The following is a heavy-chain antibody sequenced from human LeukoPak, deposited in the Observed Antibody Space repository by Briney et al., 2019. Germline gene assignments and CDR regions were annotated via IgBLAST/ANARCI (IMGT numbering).Heavy chain of an antibody. Sequence: GGTLRLSCAASGFTFSSYWMHWVRHRPAKGLVWVSRIKSDGGSTSYADSVKSRFTISRDNAKNTLYLQMNSLRAEDTAVYYCARAGGQWLRTNVLAYYFDYWGQGTLVTVSS. CDR3: ARAGGQWLRTNVLAYYFDY. J-gene: IGHJ4*02. CDR1: GFTFSSYW. D-gene: IGHD5-12*01. CDR2: IKSDGGST. V-gene: IGHV3-74*01.